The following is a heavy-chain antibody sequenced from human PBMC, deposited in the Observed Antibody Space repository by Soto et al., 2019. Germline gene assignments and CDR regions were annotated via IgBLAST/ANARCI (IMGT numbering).Heavy chain of an antibody. J-gene: IGHJ5*02. V-gene: IGHV3-23*01. D-gene: IGHD2-8*01. Sequence: GGSLRLSCAASGFTFSSYAMSWVRQAPGKGLEWVSAISGSGGSTYYADSVKGRFTISRDNSKNTLYLQMNSLRAEDTAVYYCAKGRAVVLMVYAIDDREWFDPWGQGTLVTVSS. CDR2: ISGSGGST. CDR3: AKGRAVVLMVYAIDDREWFDP. CDR1: GFTFSSYA.